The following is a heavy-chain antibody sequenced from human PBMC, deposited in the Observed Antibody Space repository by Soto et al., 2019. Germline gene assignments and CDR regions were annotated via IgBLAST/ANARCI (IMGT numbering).Heavy chain of an antibody. D-gene: IGHD3-3*01. J-gene: IGHJ4*02. CDR1: GYTFTGYY. Sequence: ASVKVSCKASGYTFTGYYMHWVRQAPGQGLEWMGWINPNSGGTNYAQKFQGRVTMTRDTSISTAHMELSRLRSDDTAVYYCARDSGPNSYDFWSGYPAYYFDYWGQGTLVTV. CDR2: INPNSGGT. V-gene: IGHV1-2*02. CDR3: ARDSGPNSYDFWSGYPAYYFDY.